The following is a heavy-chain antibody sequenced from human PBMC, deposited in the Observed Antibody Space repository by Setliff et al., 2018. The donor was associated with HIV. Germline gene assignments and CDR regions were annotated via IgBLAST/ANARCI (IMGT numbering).Heavy chain of an antibody. D-gene: IGHD1-7*01. Sequence: SETLSLTCTVSGGSISSHYWGWIRQPRGKGLEWIGNIYRSGSTYYNPSLKSRVTISVDKSKNQFSLKLSSVTAADTAVYYGGREGEGELPGYWGQGTLVTVSS. J-gene: IGHJ4*02. CDR2: IYRSGST. V-gene: IGHV4-4*08. CDR3: GREGEGELPGY. CDR1: GGSISSHY.